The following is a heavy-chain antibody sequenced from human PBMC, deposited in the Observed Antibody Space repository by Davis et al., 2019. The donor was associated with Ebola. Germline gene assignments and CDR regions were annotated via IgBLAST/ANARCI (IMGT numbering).Heavy chain of an antibody. CDR2: ISRSGGST. J-gene: IGHJ6*04. Sequence: PGGSLRLSCAASGFTFSDYAMTWVRQAPGKGLDWVSGISRSGGSTYYADSVTGRFTISRDNAKNSLYLQMNSLRAEDTAVYYCARSGLSFGVVKYHYGMDVWGKGTTVTVSS. CDR1: GFTFSDYA. CDR3: ARSGLSFGVVKYHYGMDV. V-gene: IGHV3-23*01. D-gene: IGHD3-3*01.